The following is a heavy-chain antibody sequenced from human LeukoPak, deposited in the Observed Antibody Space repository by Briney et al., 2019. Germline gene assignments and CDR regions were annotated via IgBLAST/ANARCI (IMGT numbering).Heavy chain of an antibody. Sequence: PAQSLSLTCTVSGGSISSSSYYWGWLRQPPGKGLEWIGGIYYSGSTYYNPSLKSRVTISVDTSKNQFSLKLSSVTAADTAVYYCARRSAPSYYDILAGYSGNWFDPWGQGTLVTVSS. CDR2: IYYSGST. CDR1: GGSISSSSYY. D-gene: IGHD3-9*01. J-gene: IGHJ5*02. CDR3: ARRSAPSYYDILAGYSGNWFDP. V-gene: IGHV4-39*01.